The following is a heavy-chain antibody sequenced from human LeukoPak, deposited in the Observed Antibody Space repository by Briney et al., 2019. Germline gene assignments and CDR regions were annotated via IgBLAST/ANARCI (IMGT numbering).Heavy chain of an antibody. CDR1: GFTFSSYA. J-gene: IGHJ6*02. CDR3: AKGDSSGYYAPYGMDV. Sequence: GGSLGLSLQAPGFTFSSYAMHWFRQPPAKGREGVAVISYDGSNKYYADSVKGRFTISRDNSKNTLYLQMNSLRAEDTAVYYCAKGDSSGYYAPYGMDVWGQGTTVTVSS. D-gene: IGHD3-22*01. CDR2: ISYDGSNK. V-gene: IGHV3-30*18.